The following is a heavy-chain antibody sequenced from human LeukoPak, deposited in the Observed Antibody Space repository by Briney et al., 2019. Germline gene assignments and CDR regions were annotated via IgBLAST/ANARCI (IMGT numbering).Heavy chain of an antibody. J-gene: IGHJ6*03. CDR2: VNSDGTGT. D-gene: IGHD5-12*01. CDR1: GFTFSSYW. Sequence: SGGSLRLSCAASGFTFSSYWMHWVRQAPGKGLVWVSRVNSDGTGTTYADSVEGRFTISRDNAKNTLVLQMNGLRAEDTAIYYCIRTLIVATSPYMDVWGKGTTVTVSS. CDR3: IRTLIVATSPYMDV. V-gene: IGHV3-74*01.